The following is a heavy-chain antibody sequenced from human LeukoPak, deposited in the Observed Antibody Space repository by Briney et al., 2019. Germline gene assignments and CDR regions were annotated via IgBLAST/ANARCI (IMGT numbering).Heavy chain of an antibody. D-gene: IGHD3-10*01. CDR3: ARVTMVRGESDY. Sequence: PGGSLRLSCAASGFTFSTYWMSWVRQAPGKGLEWVANINQDGSEKYYVDSVKGRFTLSRDNAKNSLYLQMNSLRAEGTAVYYCARVTMVRGESDYWGQGTLVTVSS. J-gene: IGHJ4*02. CDR2: INQDGSEK. CDR1: GFTFSTYW. V-gene: IGHV3-7*01.